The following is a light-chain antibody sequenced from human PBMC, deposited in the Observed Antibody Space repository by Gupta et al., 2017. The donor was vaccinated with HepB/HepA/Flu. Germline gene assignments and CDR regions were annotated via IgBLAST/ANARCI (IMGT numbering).Light chain of an antibody. J-gene: IGKJ5*01. Sequence: DIQLTQSPSFLSASIGDRVTITCRATQDISTHVVWYRKKGGKAPNLLIYAASTVQSGVPSRFSGSGSGTEFTLTISSRQPEDFATYYCQQANRFPITFGQGTLMDIK. CDR2: AAS. CDR3: QQANRFPIT. V-gene: IGKV1-9*01. CDR1: QDISTH.